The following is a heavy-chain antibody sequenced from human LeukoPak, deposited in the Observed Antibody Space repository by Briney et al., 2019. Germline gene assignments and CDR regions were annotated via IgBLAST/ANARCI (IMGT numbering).Heavy chain of an antibody. J-gene: IGHJ5*02. CDR3: ARKETTSYNWFDP. Sequence: PGGSLRLSCAASGFTFSDYYMSWIRQAPGKGLEWVSYISSSGSTIYYADSVKGRFTISRDNAKNSLYLQMNSLRAEDTAVYYCARKETTSYNWFDPWGQGTLVTVSS. D-gene: IGHD4-11*01. CDR1: GFTFSDYY. CDR2: ISSSGSTI. V-gene: IGHV3-11*04.